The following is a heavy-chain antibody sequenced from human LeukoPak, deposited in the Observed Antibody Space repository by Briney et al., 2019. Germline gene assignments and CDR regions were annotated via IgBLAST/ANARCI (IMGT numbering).Heavy chain of an antibody. CDR1: GGTFSSYA. V-gene: IGHV1-69*05. D-gene: IGHD2-15*01. Sequence: SVKVSCKASGGTFSSYAISWVRQAPGQGLEWMGRIIPIFGTANYAQKFQGRVTITTDESTSTACMELSSLRSEDTAVYYCARDRGIVVVVAAYDAFDIWGQGTMVTVSS. CDR3: ARDRGIVVVVAAYDAFDI. J-gene: IGHJ3*02. CDR2: IIPIFGTA.